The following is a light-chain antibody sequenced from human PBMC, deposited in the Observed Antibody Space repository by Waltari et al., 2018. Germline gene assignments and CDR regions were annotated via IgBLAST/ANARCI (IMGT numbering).Light chain of an antibody. CDR2: HSS. CDR3: QNYERLPAT. Sequence: EIVLTQSPGTLSLSPGERATLSCRASQSVSIYLAWYHQKPVQAPRLLMYHSSTRATGIPDMFSCSGSGTDCSLTISSLEPEDFAVYFCQNYERLPATFGQGTKGEIK. CDR1: QSVSIY. J-gene: IGKJ1*01. V-gene: IGKV3-20*01.